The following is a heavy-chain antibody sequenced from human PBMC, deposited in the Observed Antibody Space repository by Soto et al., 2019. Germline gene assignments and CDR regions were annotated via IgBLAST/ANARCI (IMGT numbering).Heavy chain of an antibody. Sequence: QVQLVQSGAEVKKPGASVKVSCKASGYTFTSYGISCVRQDPGQGVEWMGWIRAYNGNTNYAQKLQGRVTMTTDTSTSTADMELRSLRSDDTDVYYCARDLPTMDVWGQGTTVTVSS. CDR3: ARDLPTMDV. CDR2: IRAYNGNT. CDR1: GYTFTSYG. V-gene: IGHV1-18*01. J-gene: IGHJ6*02.